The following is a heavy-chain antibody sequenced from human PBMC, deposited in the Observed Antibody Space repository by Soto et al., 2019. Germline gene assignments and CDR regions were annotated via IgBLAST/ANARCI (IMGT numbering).Heavy chain of an antibody. V-gene: IGHV4-4*02. CDR3: ARQAYYYDSSGYPMPEDAFDI. Sequence: SETLSLTCTVSGGSISGYYWIWVRQPPGKGLEWIGEIYHSGSTNYNPSLKSRVTISVDKSKNQFSLKLSSVTAADTAVYYCARQAYYYDSSGYPMPEDAFDIWGQGTMVTVSS. D-gene: IGHD3-22*01. CDR1: GGSISGYY. J-gene: IGHJ3*02. CDR2: IYHSGST.